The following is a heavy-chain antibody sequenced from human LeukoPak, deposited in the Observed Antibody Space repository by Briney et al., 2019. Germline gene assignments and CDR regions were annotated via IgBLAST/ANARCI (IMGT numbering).Heavy chain of an antibody. V-gene: IGHV3-74*01. CDR3: ARGSGSSSYYFDY. D-gene: IGHD3-10*01. Sequence: GGSLRLSCAASGFTFSSYWMHWVRQAPGKGLVWVSRINTDGSSTSYADSVKGRFTISRDNAKNSLYLQMNSLRAEDTAVYYCARGSGSSSYYFDYWGQGTLVTVSS. J-gene: IGHJ4*02. CDR2: INTDGSST. CDR1: GFTFSSYW.